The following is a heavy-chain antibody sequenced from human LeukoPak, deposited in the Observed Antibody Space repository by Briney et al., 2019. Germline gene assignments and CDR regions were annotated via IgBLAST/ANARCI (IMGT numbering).Heavy chain of an antibody. J-gene: IGHJ4*02. Sequence: PGGSLTLSCAASGFTFSSYGMSWVRQAPGKGLEWVSGISSIDGSTYYADSVKGRFTVSRDNSKNTLYLQMNSLRAEDTAVYYCAKASGTGLYYFDYWGQGTLVTVSS. V-gene: IGHV3-23*01. D-gene: IGHD6-19*01. CDR1: GFTFSSYG. CDR2: ISSIDGST. CDR3: AKASGTGLYYFDY.